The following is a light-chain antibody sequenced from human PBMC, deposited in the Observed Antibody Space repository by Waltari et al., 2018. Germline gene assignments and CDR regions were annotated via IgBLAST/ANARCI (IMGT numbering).Light chain of an antibody. J-gene: IGKJ2*01. V-gene: IGKV4-1*01. CDR3: QQYYSTLPYT. CDR1: QSVLYSSNNKNY. CDR2: CAS. Sequence: DIVMTQSPDSLAVSLGERATINCKSSQSVLYSSNNKNYLAWYQQKPGQPPKLLIYCASTRESGVPDRFSGSGSGTYFTLTISSLQAEDVAVYYCQQYYSTLPYTFGQGTKLEIK.